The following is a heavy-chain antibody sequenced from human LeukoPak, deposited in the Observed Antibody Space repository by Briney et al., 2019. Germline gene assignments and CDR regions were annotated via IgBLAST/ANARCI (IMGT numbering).Heavy chain of an antibody. J-gene: IGHJ4*02. D-gene: IGHD3-22*01. Sequence: PSETLSLTCTVSGGSISSGSYYWGWIRQPPGKGLEWIGSMYYSGSAYYNPSLKNRVTISLDTSKNQFSLKLSSVSAADTAVYYCARGRSSYYDSSGSYSRRTLYYFDYWGQGTLVTVSS. CDR3: ARGRSSYYDSSGSYSRRTLYYFDY. V-gene: IGHV4-39*01. CDR1: GGSISSGSYY. CDR2: MYYSGSA.